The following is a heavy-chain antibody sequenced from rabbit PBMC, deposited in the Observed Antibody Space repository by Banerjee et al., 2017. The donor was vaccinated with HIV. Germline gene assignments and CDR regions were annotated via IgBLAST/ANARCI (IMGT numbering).Heavy chain of an antibody. D-gene: IGHD8-1*01. CDR2: IDAGTDST. CDR3: VRAGVYAGSSSYTGFDFNL. CDR1: GFTFSSSYW. V-gene: IGHV1S45*01. Sequence: QEQLEESGGDLVKPEGSLTLTCTASGFTFSSSYWMCWVRQAPGKGLEWLGCIDAGTDSTYYASWAKGRFTISKTSSTTVTLQMTSLTAADTATYFCVRAGVYAGSSSYTGFDFNLWGQGTLVTVS. J-gene: IGHJ4*01.